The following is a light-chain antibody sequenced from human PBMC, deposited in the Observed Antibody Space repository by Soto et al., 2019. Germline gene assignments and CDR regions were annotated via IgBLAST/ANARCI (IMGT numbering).Light chain of an antibody. V-gene: IGLV8-61*01. CDR2: STN. CDR1: SGSVSTNYH. CDR3: GLYMGSGIWV. Sequence: QAVVTQEPSFSVSPGRTVTLTCGLSSGSVSTNYHPSWYQQTPGQAPRTLIYSTNTRSSGVPDRFSGSILGNKAALTITGAQADDESNYYCGLYMGSGIWVFGGGTKVTVL. J-gene: IGLJ3*02.